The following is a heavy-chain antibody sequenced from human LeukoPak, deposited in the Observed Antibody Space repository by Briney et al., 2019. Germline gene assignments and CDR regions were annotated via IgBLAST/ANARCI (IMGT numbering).Heavy chain of an antibody. CDR2: ISAYNGNT. CDR3: ARELYSSSWRYYYYYGMDV. Sequence: ASVKVSCKASGYTFTSYGISWVRQAPGQGLEWMGWISAYNGNTNYAQKLQGRVTMTTDTSTSTAYMELRSLRSDDTAVYYCARELYSSSWRYYYYYGMDVWGQGTTVTVSS. V-gene: IGHV1-18*01. CDR1: GYTFTSYG. J-gene: IGHJ6*02. D-gene: IGHD6-13*01.